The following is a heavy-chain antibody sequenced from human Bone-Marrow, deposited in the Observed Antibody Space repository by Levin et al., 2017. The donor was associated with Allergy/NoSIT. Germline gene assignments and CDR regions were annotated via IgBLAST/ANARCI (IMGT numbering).Heavy chain of an antibody. J-gene: IGHJ6*02. CDR3: AKTFGGGGYCSSTSCYTWYYYYGMDV. V-gene: IGHV3-23*01. CDR2: ISGSGGST. D-gene: IGHD2-2*02. Sequence: GGSLRLSCAASGFTFSSYAMSWVRQAPGKGLEWVSAISGSGGSTYYADSVKGRFTISRDNSKNTLYLQMNSLRAEDTAVYYCAKTFGGGGYCSSTSCYTWYYYYGMDVWGQGTTVTVSS. CDR1: GFTFSSYA.